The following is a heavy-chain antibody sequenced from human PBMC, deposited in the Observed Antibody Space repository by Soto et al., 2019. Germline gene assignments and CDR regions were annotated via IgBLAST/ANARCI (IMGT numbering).Heavy chain of an antibody. J-gene: IGHJ4*02. CDR3: ARDQGAFYDSSDWSFHY. CDR1: GGSISSGDHY. Sequence: SETLSLTCTVSGGSISSGDHYWSWIRQPPGKGLEWIGYIHYSGRTYHNPSLKSRVTISVDTSKNQFSLKLGSVTAADTAVYFCARDQGAFYDSSDWSFHYWGQGIRVTV. D-gene: IGHD3-22*01. CDR2: IHYSGRT. V-gene: IGHV4-30-4*01.